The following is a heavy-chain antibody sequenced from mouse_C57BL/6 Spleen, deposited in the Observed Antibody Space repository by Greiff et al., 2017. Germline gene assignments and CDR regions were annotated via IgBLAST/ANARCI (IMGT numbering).Heavy chain of an antibody. D-gene: IGHD2-1*01. CDR3: AREGIYYGNYYFDY. J-gene: IGHJ2*01. V-gene: IGHV5-17*01. Sequence: EVMLVESGGGLVKPGGSLKLSCAASGFTFSDYGMHWVRQAPEKGLEWVAYISSGSSTIYYADTVKGRFTISRDNAKNTLFLQMTSLRSEDTAMYYCAREGIYYGNYYFDYWGQGTTLTVSS. CDR1: GFTFSDYG. CDR2: ISSGSSTI.